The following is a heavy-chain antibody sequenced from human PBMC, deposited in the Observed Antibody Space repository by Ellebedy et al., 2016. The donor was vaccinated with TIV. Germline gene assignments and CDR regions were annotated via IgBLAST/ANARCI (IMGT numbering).Heavy chain of an antibody. CDR1: GYTFTGYY. V-gene: IGHV1-2*02. CDR2: INPNSGGT. Sequence: AASVKVSCKGSGYTFTGYYMHWVRQAPGQGLEWMGWINPNSGGTNYAQKFQGRVTMTRDTSISTAYMELSRLRSDDTAVYYCASFRGWDHYFDYWGQGTLVTVSS. D-gene: IGHD6-19*01. J-gene: IGHJ4*02. CDR3: ASFRGWDHYFDY.